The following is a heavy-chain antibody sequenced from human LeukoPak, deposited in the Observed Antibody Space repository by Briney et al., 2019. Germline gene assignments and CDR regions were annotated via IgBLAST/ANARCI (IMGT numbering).Heavy chain of an antibody. CDR3: ASTDYYDSSGYPRTDAFDI. CDR1: GYTFTGYY. V-gene: IGHV1-2*02. Sequence: ASVKVSCKASGYTFTGYYMHWVRQAPGQGLEWMGWINPNSGGTNYAQKFQGRVTMTRDTSISTAYMELSRLRSDDTAVYYCASTDYYDSSGYPRTDAFDIWGQGTMVTVSS. J-gene: IGHJ3*02. CDR2: INPNSGGT. D-gene: IGHD3-22*01.